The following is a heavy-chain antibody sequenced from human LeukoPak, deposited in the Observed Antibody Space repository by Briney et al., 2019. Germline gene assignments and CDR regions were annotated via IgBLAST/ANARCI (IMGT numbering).Heavy chain of an antibody. D-gene: IGHD3-22*01. CDR2: ISGSGGST. Sequence: QSGGSLRLSCAASGFTFDDYGMSWVRQAPGKGLEWVSAISGSGGSTYYADFVKGRFTISRDNSKNTLYLQMNSLRAEDTAVYYCARFLYYYDSSGYYYEEYYFDYWGQGTLVTVSS. V-gene: IGHV3-23*01. J-gene: IGHJ4*02. CDR1: GFTFDDYG. CDR3: ARFLYYYDSSGYYYEEYYFDY.